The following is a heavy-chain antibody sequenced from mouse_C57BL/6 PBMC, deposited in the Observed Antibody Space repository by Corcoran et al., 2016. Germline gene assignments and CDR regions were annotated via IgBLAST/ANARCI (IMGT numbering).Heavy chain of an antibody. Sequence: EVKLHRTGPEQTKPDYSVKIVCKAHGYTFTYYNVDWANNSHGKSRQWIGDINTKNGGTIYNQKFKGKATLTVDKSSSTAYMELRSLTSEDTAVYYCARGGQFITTVVPFAYWGQGTLVTVSA. CDR2: INTKNGGT. V-gene: IGHV1-18*01. CDR3: ARGGQFITTVVPFAY. J-gene: IGHJ3*01. D-gene: IGHD1-1*01. CDR1: GYTFTYYN.